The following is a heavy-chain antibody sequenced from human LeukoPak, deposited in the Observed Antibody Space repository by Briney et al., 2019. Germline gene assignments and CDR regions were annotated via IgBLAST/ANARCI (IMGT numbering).Heavy chain of an antibody. CDR2: INHSGST. CDR3: ARHEPGHRYYYYYYMDV. Sequence: SETLSLTCAVYGGSFSGYYWSWIRQPPGKGLEWIGEINHSGSTNYNPSLKSRVTISVDTSKNQFSLKLSSVTAADTAVYYYARHEPGHRYYYYYYMDVWGKGTTVTVSS. J-gene: IGHJ6*03. CDR1: GGSFSGYY. V-gene: IGHV4-34*01.